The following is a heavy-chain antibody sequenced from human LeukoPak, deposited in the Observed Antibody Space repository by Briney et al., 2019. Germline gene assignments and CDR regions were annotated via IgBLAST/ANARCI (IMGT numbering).Heavy chain of an antibody. J-gene: IGHJ4*02. CDR1: GFTFSSYS. V-gene: IGHV3-21*01. D-gene: IGHD3-22*01. Sequence: GGSLRLSCAASGFTFSSYSMNWVRQAPGKGLEWVSSISSSSSYIYCADSVKGRFTISRDNAKNSLYLQMNSLRAEDTAVYYCARDPDTYYYDSSGYSDYWGQGTLVTVSS. CDR2: ISSSSSYI. CDR3: ARDPDTYYYDSSGYSDY.